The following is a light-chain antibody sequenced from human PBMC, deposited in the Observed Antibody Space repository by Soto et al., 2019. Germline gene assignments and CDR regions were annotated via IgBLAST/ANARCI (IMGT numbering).Light chain of an antibody. CDR3: CSYAGSYTWV. CDR2: DVS. J-gene: IGLJ3*02. Sequence: QSVLTQPRSVSGSPGQSVTISCTGTSSDVGNYNYVSWYQQHPGKAPKLMIYDVSKRPSGVPDHFSGSKSGNTASLTISGLQAEDEADYYCCSYAGSYTWVFGGGTKPPS. V-gene: IGLV2-11*01. CDR1: SSDVGNYNY.